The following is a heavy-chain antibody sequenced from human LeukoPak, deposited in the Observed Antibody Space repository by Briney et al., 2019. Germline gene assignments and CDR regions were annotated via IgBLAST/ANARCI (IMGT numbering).Heavy chain of an antibody. Sequence: PGGSPRLSCAASGFTFDDYAMHWVRQAPGKGLEWVSGISWNSGSIGYADSVKGRFTISRDNAKNSLYLQMNSLRAEDTALYYCAKDRGLRYFDWNDYWGQGTLVTVSS. CDR1: GFTFDDYA. J-gene: IGHJ4*02. V-gene: IGHV3-9*01. CDR3: AKDRGLRYFDWNDY. CDR2: ISWNSGSI. D-gene: IGHD3-9*01.